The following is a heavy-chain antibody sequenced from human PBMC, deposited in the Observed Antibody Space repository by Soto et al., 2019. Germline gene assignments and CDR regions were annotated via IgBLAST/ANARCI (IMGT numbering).Heavy chain of an antibody. CDR1: GFSFSSYG. D-gene: IGHD3-22*01. CDR2: ISYDESTT. V-gene: IGHV3-30*18. Sequence: PGGSLRLSCAASGFSFSSYGMHWVRQAPGKGLEWVAVISYDESTTFYADSVKGLFTISRDNSKNTLFLQMNSLRPEDTAVYYCSKAMIGSYDSDAFDVWGQGTMVTVSS. CDR3: SKAMIGSYDSDAFDV. J-gene: IGHJ3*01.